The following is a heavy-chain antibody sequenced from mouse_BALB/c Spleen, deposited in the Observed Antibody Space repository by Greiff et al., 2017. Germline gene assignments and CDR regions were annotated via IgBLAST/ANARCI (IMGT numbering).Heavy chain of an antibody. CDR2: ISSGGSYT. D-gene: IGHD3-1*01. J-gene: IGHJ1*01. Sequence: EVQVVESGGGLVKPGGSLKLSCAASGFTFSSYAMSWVRQSPEKRLEWVAEISSGGSYTYYPDTVTGRFTISRDNAKNTLYLEMSSLRSEDTAMYYCARGGGPGYFDVWGAGTTVTVSS. CDR1: GFTFSSYA. V-gene: IGHV5-9-4*01. CDR3: ARGGGPGYFDV.